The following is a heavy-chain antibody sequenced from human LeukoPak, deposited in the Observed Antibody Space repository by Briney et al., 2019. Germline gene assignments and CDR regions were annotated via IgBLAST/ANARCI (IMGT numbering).Heavy chain of an antibody. J-gene: IGHJ4*02. CDR1: GFTFSSYG. V-gene: IGHV3-30*02. D-gene: IGHD3-10*01. CDR2: IRYDGSNK. CDR3: AKGVGVVRAYYGSGSFFDY. Sequence: PGGSLRLSCAPSGFTFSSYGMHWVRQAPGKGLEWVAFIRYDGSNKYYADSVKGRFTISRDNSKNTLYLQMNSLRAEDTAVYYCAKGVGVVRAYYGSGSFFDYWGQGTLVTVSS.